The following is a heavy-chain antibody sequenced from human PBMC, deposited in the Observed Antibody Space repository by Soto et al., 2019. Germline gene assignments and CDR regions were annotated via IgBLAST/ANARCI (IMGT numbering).Heavy chain of an antibody. Sequence: EVHLLEYGGDLVQPGGSLRLSCTASGLTFSTYAMSWVRQAPGKWLEWVSAIGGSGTGGRTYYADSVKGRFTISRDNSKNTVYLQMNSLRADDTAVYSCAKSPGGLDGYNSDYYGMDVWGQGTTVTVSS. D-gene: IGHD5-12*01. V-gene: IGHV3-23*01. CDR3: AKSPGGLDGYNSDYYGMDV. CDR2: IGGSGTGGRT. J-gene: IGHJ6*02. CDR1: GLTFSTYA.